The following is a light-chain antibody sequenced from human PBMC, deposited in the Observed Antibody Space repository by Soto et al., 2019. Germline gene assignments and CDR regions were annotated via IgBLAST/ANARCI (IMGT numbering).Light chain of an antibody. Sequence: QSALTQPASVPGSPGQSITISCTGSSSDVVYAYVSWYQQHPGKAPKLIIYGVSRRPSGVSDRFSGLKSDKTASLIISGLQPEDEADYYCGSYTDRTALVFGGGTKLTVL. CDR1: SSDVVYAY. CDR3: GSYTDRTALV. V-gene: IGLV2-14*03. J-gene: IGLJ2*01. CDR2: GVS.